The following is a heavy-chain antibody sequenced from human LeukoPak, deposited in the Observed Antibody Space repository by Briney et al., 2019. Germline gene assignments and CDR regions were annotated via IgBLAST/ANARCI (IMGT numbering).Heavy chain of an antibody. Sequence: GGSLRLSCAASGFTFSSYAMSWVRQAPGKGLEWVSAISGSGGSTYYADSVKGRFTISRDNSKNTLYLQMNSLRAEDTAVYYCAKDVYSSGVTYYFDYWGQGTLVTVSS. CDR3: AKDVYSSGVTYYFDY. J-gene: IGHJ4*02. CDR2: ISGSGGST. V-gene: IGHV3-23*01. CDR1: GFTFSSYA. D-gene: IGHD6-25*01.